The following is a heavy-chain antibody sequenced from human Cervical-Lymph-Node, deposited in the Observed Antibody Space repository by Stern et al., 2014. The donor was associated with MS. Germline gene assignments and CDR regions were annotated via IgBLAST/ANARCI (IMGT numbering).Heavy chain of an antibody. CDR3: ARDTATFPRVLDY. D-gene: IGHD2-21*02. Sequence: QVQLQESGPGLVKPSATLSLPCTVSGGSISSYYWHWIRQSPGKGLEWIGYVSYTGATKYNPSLKRRVTLSSDTSKTQFYLKMTSVAAADTAIYYCARDTATFPRVLDYWGHGILVTVSS. V-gene: IGHV4-59*01. J-gene: IGHJ4*01. CDR1: GGSISSYY. CDR2: VSYTGAT.